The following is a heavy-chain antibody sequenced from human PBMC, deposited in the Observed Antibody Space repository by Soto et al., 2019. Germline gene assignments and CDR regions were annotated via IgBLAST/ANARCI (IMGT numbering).Heavy chain of an antibody. CDR2: ISACNGNT. V-gene: IGHV1-18*04. CDR1: GYTFTTYG. Sequence: ASVKVSCKTSGYTFTTYGVSWVRQAPGQGLEWMGWISACNGNTNYAQKLQGRVTMTTDTSTSTAYMELRGLRSDDTAVYYCARDRYYYGSGSYYISWFDPWGQGTLVTVS. CDR3: ARDRYYYGSGSYYISWFDP. D-gene: IGHD3-10*01. J-gene: IGHJ5*02.